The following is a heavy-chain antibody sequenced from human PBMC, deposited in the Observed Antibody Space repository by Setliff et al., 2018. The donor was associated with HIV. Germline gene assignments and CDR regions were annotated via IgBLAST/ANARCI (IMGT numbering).Heavy chain of an antibody. D-gene: IGHD2-15*01. CDR3: VSLLNGAFDF. Sequence: GGSLRLSCDVFGFTFSSYSMNWVRQAPGKGLEWVSSITGSGDRTYYADSVKGRFTYSRDNSKNTLNLQMSSLRAEDTALYYCVSLLNGAFDFWGQGTMVTVSS. J-gene: IGHJ3*01. CDR2: ITGSGDRT. CDR1: GFTFSSYS. V-gene: IGHV3-23*01.